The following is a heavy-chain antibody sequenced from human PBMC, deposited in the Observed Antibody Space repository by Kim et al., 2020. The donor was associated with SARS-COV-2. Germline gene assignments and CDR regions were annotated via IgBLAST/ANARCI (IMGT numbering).Heavy chain of an antibody. CDR1: GYTFTSYG. CDR3: ARGGYCSGGSCRATYWFDP. D-gene: IGHD2-15*01. J-gene: IGHJ5*02. V-gene: IGHV1-18*01. Sequence: ASVKVSCKASGYTFTSYGISWVRQAPGQGLEWMGWISAYNGNTNYAQKLQGRVTMTTDTSTSTAYMELRSLRSDDTAVYYCARGGYCSGGSCRATYWFDPWGQGTLVTVSS. CDR2: ISAYNGNT.